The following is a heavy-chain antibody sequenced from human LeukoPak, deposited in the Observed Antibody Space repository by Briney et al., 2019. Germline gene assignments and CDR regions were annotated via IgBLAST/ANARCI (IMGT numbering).Heavy chain of an antibody. D-gene: IGHD2-2*02. CDR3: AKDGGGYCSSTTCYTTPDY. CDR2: ISGSGGKT. J-gene: IGHJ4*02. CDR1: GFTFSNYW. V-gene: IGHV3-23*01. Sequence: PGGSLRLSCTASGFTFSNYWMHWVRQAPGKGLEWVSAISGSGGKTNYADSVKGRFTISRDNSKNTLYLQMNSLRAEDTAVYYCAKDGGGYCSSTTCYTTPDYWGQGTLVTVSS.